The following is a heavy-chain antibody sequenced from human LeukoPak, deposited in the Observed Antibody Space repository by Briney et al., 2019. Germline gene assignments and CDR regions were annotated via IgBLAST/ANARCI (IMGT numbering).Heavy chain of an antibody. J-gene: IGHJ4*02. V-gene: IGHV3-66*01. Sequence: PGGSLRLSCAASEFSVGSNYMTWVRQAPGKGLEWVSLIYSGGSTYCADSVKGRFTISRDNSKNTLYLQMNSLRAEDTAVYYCASSYESGGNYYSSLGYWGQGTLVTVSS. D-gene: IGHD3-22*01. CDR2: IYSGGST. CDR3: ASSYESGGNYYSSLGY. CDR1: EFSVGSNY.